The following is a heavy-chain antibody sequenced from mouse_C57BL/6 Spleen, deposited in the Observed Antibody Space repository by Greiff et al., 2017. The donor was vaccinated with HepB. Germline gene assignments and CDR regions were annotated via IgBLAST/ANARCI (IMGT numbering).Heavy chain of an antibody. V-gene: IGHV1S81*02. J-gene: IGHJ2*01. Sequence: IQLQQSGAELVKAGASVKMSCKASGYTFTSYWMHWVKQRLGQGLEWFAETNPTNGRTYYNEKFKSKATLTVDKSSSTDYMLLSGPTFEDSAVYYWARIKKIVATYFDYWGQGTTLTVSS. D-gene: IGHD1-1*01. CDR3: ARIKKIVATYFDY. CDR2: TNPTNGRT. CDR1: GYTFTSYW.